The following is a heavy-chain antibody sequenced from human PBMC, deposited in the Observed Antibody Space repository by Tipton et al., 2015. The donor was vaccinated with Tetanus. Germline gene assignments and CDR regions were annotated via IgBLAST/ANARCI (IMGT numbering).Heavy chain of an antibody. V-gene: IGHV4-59*11. CDR3: ARLTTPFNTFDL. Sequence: TLSLTCSVSGGSMSSHYWSWIRQPPGKGLEWIGYIYYSGGTKYNPSLKSRLSISLNTSHNQISLKLTSPAATDTAVYYCARLTTPFNTFDLWGQGRLVTVSS. CDR2: IYYSGGT. J-gene: IGHJ3*01. CDR1: GGSMSSHY. D-gene: IGHD1-1*01.